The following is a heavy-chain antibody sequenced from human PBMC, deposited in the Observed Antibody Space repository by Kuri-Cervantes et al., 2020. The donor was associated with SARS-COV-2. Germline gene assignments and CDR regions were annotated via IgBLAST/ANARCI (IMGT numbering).Heavy chain of an antibody. Sequence: ASVKVSCKASGYTFNIYDIHWVRQAPGQGLEWMGGMNPNCGITGYAQKFQGRVTMTRDTSRSTAYMELSSLRSEDTAVYFCARYWDWERGIDPWGQGSLVTVSS. V-gene: IGHV1-8*02. CDR1: GYTFNIYD. J-gene: IGHJ5*02. D-gene: IGHD3/OR15-3a*01. CDR2: MNPNCGIT. CDR3: ARYWDWERGIDP.